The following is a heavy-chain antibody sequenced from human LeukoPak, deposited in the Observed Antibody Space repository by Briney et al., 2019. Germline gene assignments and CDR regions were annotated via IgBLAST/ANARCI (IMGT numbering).Heavy chain of an antibody. J-gene: IGHJ4*02. D-gene: IGHD3-10*01. Sequence: SETLSLTCTVSGGSIGSSTYYWGWIRQPPGMGLEWFGSMYYSGSTYYNPSLKSRITISVDTSKSQFSLKLRSVTAADTAVYYCAREMRSPRGGFDYWDQGTLVTVSS. CDR3: AREMRSPRGGFDY. V-gene: IGHV4-39*07. CDR2: MYYSGST. CDR1: GGSIGSSTYY.